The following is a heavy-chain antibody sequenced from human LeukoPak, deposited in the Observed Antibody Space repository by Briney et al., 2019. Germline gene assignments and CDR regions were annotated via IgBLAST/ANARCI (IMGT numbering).Heavy chain of an antibody. D-gene: IGHD6-13*01. Sequence: GGSLRLSCAASGFTFSSYSMNWVRQAPGKGLEWVSYISSSSSTIYYADSVKGRFTISRDNAKNSLYLQMNSLRAEDTAVYYCARESYSSSSTGDYWGQGTLVTVSS. CDR1: GFTFSSYS. CDR3: ARESYSSSSTGDY. V-gene: IGHV3-48*01. CDR2: ISSSSSTI. J-gene: IGHJ4*02.